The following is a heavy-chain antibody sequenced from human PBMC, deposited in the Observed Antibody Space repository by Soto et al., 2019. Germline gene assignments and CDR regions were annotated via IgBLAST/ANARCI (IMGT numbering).Heavy chain of an antibody. CDR3: VRDVGFDRRCFDY. D-gene: IGHD3-22*01. J-gene: IGHJ4*02. V-gene: IGHV4-30-2*01. Sequence: SETLSLTCAVSGGSMSTGAYSWTWIRQPRGQGLEWIGYIYPTGNTYYNPSLESRVTISIDWSKNQFSLNLTSVTAADTAVYFCVRDVGFDRRCFDYWGQGIPVTVSS. CDR1: GGSMSTGAYS. CDR2: IYPTGNT.